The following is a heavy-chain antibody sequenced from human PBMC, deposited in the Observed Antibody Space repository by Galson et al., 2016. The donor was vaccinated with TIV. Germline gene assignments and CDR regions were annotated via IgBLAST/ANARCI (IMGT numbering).Heavy chain of an antibody. CDR2: MSSGGSL. V-gene: IGHV3-66*02. CDR1: ALNVNDNY. Sequence: SLRLSCAASALNVNDNYMTWVRQAPGKGLEWVAIMSSGGSLNYADFVRGRFTVSRDSSKNTLYLQMNSPRTDDTAIYYCTRERRFCGNNCYLSYYYGMDVWGQGTTVTVSS. J-gene: IGHJ6*02. CDR3: TRERRFCGNNCYLSYYYGMDV. D-gene: IGHD2-21*01.